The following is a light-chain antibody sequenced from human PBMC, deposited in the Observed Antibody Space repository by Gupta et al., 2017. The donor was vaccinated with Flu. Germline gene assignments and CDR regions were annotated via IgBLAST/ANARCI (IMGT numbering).Light chain of an antibody. Sequence: NCLLTQPHSVSASPGPTVTISCTRSSGNIADNYVHWYQQRPGSAPTPLIYEDSLRPSGVPGRFSGSIDGSSNSVNINRVELKAEDESYCHSPYFNSSILIFGGGTKLTVL. CDR2: EDS. CDR1: SGNIADNY. J-gene: IGLJ2*01. CDR3: PYFNSSILI. V-gene: IGLV6-57*03.